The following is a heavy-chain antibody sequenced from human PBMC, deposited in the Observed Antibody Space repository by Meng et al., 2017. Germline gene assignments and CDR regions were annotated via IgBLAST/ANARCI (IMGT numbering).Heavy chain of an antibody. V-gene: IGHV4-39*07. J-gene: IGHJ5*02. CDR2: LYYTGST. D-gene: IGHD2-21*01. CDR1: GDSISSSIYY. Sequence: SETLSLTCTVSGDSISSSIYYWGWIRQPPGKGLEWIGTLYYTGSTNYNPSLKSRLTISVDTSKNQFSLTLNSVTAADTAVYYCVRGASRPGCGAGHYYKAWFDPWGQGTLVTVSS. CDR3: VRGASRPGCGAGHYYKAWFDP.